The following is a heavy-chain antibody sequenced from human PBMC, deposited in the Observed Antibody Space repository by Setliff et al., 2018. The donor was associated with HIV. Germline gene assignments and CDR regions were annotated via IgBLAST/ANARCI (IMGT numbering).Heavy chain of an antibody. CDR1: GFRFRGHA. V-gene: IGHV3-7*01. CDR2: IKYDGSEK. J-gene: IGHJ4*02. CDR3: ARSPIRMRYFDY. Sequence: PGGSLRLSCVASGFRFRGHAMNWVRQAPGKGLEWVANIKYDGSEKYYVDSVKGRFTISRDNAKNSLHLQMNSLRAEDTSMYYCARSPIRMRYFDYWGQGALVTVSS. D-gene: IGHD2-8*01.